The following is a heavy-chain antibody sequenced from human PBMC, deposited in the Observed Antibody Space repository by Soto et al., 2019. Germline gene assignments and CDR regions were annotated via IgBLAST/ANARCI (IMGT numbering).Heavy chain of an antibody. V-gene: IGHV1-8*01. D-gene: IGHD3-22*01. CDR2: MNPNNGNT. CDR1: GNTFTSYD. CDR3: ARAAYYYESSGYYPGDY. J-gene: IGHJ4*01. Sequence: ASVKVSCKASGNTFTSYDINWVRQATGQGLEYLGWMNPNNGNTAYVQKFQGRVTLTRDTSTSTVYMEVSSLRSEDTAVYYCARAAYYYESSGYYPGDYWG.